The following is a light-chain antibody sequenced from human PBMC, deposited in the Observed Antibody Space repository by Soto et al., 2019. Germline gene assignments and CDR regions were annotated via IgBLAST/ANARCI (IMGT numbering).Light chain of an antibody. Sequence: QSALTQPASVSGSPGQSITISCTGTSSDDSWYQQHPGKAPKLIIYDVSYRPSGASNRFSGSKSGNTASLTISGLQAEDEADYYCSSYTTISIRFGTGTKLTVL. J-gene: IGLJ1*01. CDR1: SSD. CDR2: DVS. CDR3: SSYTTISIR. V-gene: IGLV2-14*03.